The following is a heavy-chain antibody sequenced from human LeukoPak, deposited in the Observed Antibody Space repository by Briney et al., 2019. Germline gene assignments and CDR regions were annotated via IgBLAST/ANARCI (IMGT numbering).Heavy chain of an antibody. V-gene: IGHV3-21*01. Sequence: PGGSLRLSCAASGFTFSHYSMNWVRQAPGKGLEWVSSISSSRNYIYYADSVKGRFTTSRDNAKNSLYLQMNSLRAEDTAVYFCARLGYCSGGSCYLKGSGYFDYWGQGTLVTVSS. CDR2: ISSSRNYI. D-gene: IGHD2-15*01. CDR3: ARLGYCSGGSCYLKGSGYFDY. J-gene: IGHJ4*02. CDR1: GFTFSHYS.